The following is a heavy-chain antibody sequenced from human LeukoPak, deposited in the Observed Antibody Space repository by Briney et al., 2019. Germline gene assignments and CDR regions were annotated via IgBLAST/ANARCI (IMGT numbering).Heavy chain of an antibody. V-gene: IGHV3-74*01. Sequence: GGSLRLSCAASGFTFSSHGMSWVRQAPGKGLVWVSRINSDGSSTSYADSVKGRFTISRDNAKNSLYLQMNSLRAEDTALYYCAKGYGSGRRYYFDYWGQGTLVTVSS. CDR1: GFTFSSHG. J-gene: IGHJ4*02. D-gene: IGHD3-10*01. CDR3: AKGYGSGRRYYFDY. CDR2: INSDGSST.